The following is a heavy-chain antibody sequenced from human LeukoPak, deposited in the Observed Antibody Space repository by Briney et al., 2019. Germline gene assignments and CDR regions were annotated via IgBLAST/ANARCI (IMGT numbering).Heavy chain of an antibody. V-gene: IGHV4-59*01. D-gene: IGHD4-11*01. CDR3: ARGLQYNWFDP. J-gene: IGHJ5*02. CDR1: GGSISSYY. CDR2: IYYSGST. Sequence: PSETLSLTCTVSGGSISSYYWSWIRQPPGKGLEWIGYIYYSGSTNYNPSLKSRVTISVDTSKNQFSLKLSSVTAADTAVYYCARGLQYNWFDPWGQGTLVTVPS.